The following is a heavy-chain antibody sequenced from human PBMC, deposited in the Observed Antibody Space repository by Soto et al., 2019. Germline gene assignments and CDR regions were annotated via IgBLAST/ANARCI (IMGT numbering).Heavy chain of an antibody. CDR3: ARVTPGNNLYYFSGMDV. CDR1: GFTFGTYA. J-gene: IGHJ6*02. V-gene: IGHV3-30-3*01. CDR2: ISYEGSST. D-gene: IGHD1-1*01. Sequence: GGSLRLSCVASGFTFGTYAIHWVRQAPGKGLQWVALISYEGSSTYYADSVKGRFTVSRDNSKSTLYLQMNSLRPEDTGVYYCARVTPGNNLYYFSGMDVWGQGTSVTVSS.